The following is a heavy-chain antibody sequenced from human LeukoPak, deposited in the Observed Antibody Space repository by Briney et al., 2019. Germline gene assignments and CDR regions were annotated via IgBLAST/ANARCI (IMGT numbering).Heavy chain of an antibody. Sequence: ASVKVSCKASGYTIMGHYIHWVRQAQGQGLEWMGWINPNTGDTKSAPRFQGRVTMTRDTSINTAYMELTKLTSDDSAVYFCARAAEDAATGSSGGYDYGPDVWGQGAAVTVSS. CDR3: ARAAEDAATGSSGGYDYGPDV. D-gene: IGHD6-13*01. CDR1: GYTIMGHY. J-gene: IGHJ6*01. CDR2: INPNTGDT. V-gene: IGHV1-2*02.